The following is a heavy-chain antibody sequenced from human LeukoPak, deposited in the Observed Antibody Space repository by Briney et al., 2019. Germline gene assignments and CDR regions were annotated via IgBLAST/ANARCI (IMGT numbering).Heavy chain of an antibody. V-gene: IGHV4-34*01. Sequence: SETLSLTCAVYGGSFSGYYWSWIRQPPGKGLEWIGEINHSGSTNYNPSLKSRVTISVDTSKNQFSLKLSSVTAADTAVYYCARARYYYFWSGYRRAYYYYGMDVWGQGTTVTVSS. D-gene: IGHD3-3*01. CDR1: GGSFSGYY. CDR3: ARARYYYFWSGYRRAYYYYGMDV. J-gene: IGHJ6*02. CDR2: INHSGST.